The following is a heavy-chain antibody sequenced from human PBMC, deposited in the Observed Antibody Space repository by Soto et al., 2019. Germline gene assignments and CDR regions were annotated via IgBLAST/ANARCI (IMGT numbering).Heavy chain of an antibody. CDR2: IYYSGST. D-gene: IGHD3-16*01. CDR3: GRAWGGYFDY. Sequence: QVQLQESGPGLVKPSQTLSLTCTVSGGSISSGGYYWSWIRQHPGKGLEWIGYIYYSGSTYYNPSPKSRVTISVDTSKTQFSLKLSSVTAAGTAVYYWGRAWGGYFDYWGQGTLVTVSS. V-gene: IGHV4-31*03. J-gene: IGHJ4*02. CDR1: GGSISSGGYY.